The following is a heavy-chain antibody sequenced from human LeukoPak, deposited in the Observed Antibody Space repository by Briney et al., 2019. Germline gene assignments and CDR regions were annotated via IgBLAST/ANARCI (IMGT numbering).Heavy chain of an antibody. CDR1: GFTFDDYG. V-gene: IGHV3-20*04. D-gene: IGHD6-13*01. CDR3: ARDFKRIAAVQPPEFDY. Sequence: QTGGSLRLSCAASGFTFDDYGTSWVRQAPGKGLEWVSGINWKGGSTGYADSVEGRFTISRDNAKNSLYLQMNSLRVEDTALYYCARDFKRIAAVQPPEFDYRGQGTLVTVSS. J-gene: IGHJ4*02. CDR2: INWKGGST.